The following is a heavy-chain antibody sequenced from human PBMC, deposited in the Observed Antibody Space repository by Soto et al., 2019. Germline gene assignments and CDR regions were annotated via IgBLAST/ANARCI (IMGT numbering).Heavy chain of an antibody. CDR1: GYTFTSYG. V-gene: IGHV1-18*01. CDR2: ISAYNGNT. D-gene: IGHD6-19*01. Sequence: QVQLVQSGAEVKEPGASVKVSCKTSGYTFTSYGISWVRQAPGQGLEWMGWISAYNGNTNYTQKVQGRVTMTTDTYTSTAYMELRSLRSDDTAVYYCARESGYSSGWYPDYWGQGTLVTVSS. CDR3: ARESGYSSGWYPDY. J-gene: IGHJ4*02.